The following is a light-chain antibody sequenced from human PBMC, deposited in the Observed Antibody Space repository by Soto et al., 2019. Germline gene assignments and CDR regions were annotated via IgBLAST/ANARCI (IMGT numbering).Light chain of an antibody. Sequence: EIVMTQSPATLSVSPGERATLSCRASQSVSSNLAWYQQKPGQAPRLLIYGASTRATGIPARFSGSVSGTEVTLTISSMQSEDFAVYYCQQYNNWPPRTFGQGTKVEIK. J-gene: IGKJ1*01. CDR1: QSVSSN. CDR2: GAS. CDR3: QQYNNWPPRT. V-gene: IGKV3-15*01.